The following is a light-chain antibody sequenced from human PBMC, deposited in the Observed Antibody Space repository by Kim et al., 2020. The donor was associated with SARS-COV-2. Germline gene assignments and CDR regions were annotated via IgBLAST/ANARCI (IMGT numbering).Light chain of an antibody. V-gene: IGKV1-27*01. CDR3: QRYNSAPWT. J-gene: IGKJ1*01. CDR2: AAS. CDR1: QGLSNF. Sequence: DIQMTQSPSSVSASVGDRVTITCRSSQGLSNFLAWYQQKPGKVPKLLIYAASVLQSGVPSRFSGRGSGTDFTLTIISLQPEDVATYYCQRYNSAPWTFGQGTKVDIK.